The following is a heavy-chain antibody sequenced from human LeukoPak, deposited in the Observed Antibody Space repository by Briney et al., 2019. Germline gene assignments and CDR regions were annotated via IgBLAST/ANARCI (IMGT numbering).Heavy chain of an antibody. CDR2: IYYSGST. Sequence: PSETLSLTCTVSGGSISSYYWSWIRQPPGKGLEWIGYIYYSGSTNYNPSLKSRVTISVDTSKNQFSLRLTSLTAADTAVYYCARNAGTKDYYYGMDVWGQGTTVIVSS. D-gene: IGHD2-2*01. CDR1: GGSISSYY. V-gene: IGHV4-59*08. J-gene: IGHJ6*02. CDR3: ARNAGTKDYYYGMDV.